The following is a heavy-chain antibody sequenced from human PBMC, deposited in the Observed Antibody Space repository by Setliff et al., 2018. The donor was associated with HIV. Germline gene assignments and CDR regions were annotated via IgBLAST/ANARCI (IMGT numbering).Heavy chain of an antibody. Sequence: ASVKVSCKASGYTFTGYYMHWVRQAPGQGLEWMGRINPNSGGTNYAQKFQGKVTMTRDTSISTAYMELSRLRSDDTAVYYCARDRIAAAGTLMGYWGQGTLVTVSS. CDR1: GYTFTGYY. CDR2: INPNSGGT. V-gene: IGHV1-2*06. D-gene: IGHD6-13*01. CDR3: ARDRIAAAGTLMGY. J-gene: IGHJ4*02.